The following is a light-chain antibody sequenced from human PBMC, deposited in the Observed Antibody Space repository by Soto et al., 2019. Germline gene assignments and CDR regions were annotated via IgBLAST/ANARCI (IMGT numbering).Light chain of an antibody. CDR3: RSYTSSITLV. CDR1: SSDVGDYNY. Sequence: QSVLTQPASVSGSPGQSITISCTGTSSDVGDYNYVSWYQQHPGKAPKLMIYEVSNRPSGVSNRFSGSKSGNTASLTISGLQAEDEADYYCRSYTSSITLVFGGGPKVTVL. CDR2: EVS. J-gene: IGLJ3*02. V-gene: IGLV2-14*01.